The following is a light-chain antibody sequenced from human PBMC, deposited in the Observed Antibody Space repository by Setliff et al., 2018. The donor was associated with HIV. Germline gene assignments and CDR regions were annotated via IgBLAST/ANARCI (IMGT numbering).Light chain of an antibody. CDR2: AVS. V-gene: IGLV2-14*03. CDR3: TSSTGSVIL. J-gene: IGLJ2*01. CDR1: SSDVGGYAY. Sequence: QSALTQPASVSGSPGQSITISCTGASSDVGGYAYVSWYQQHPGKAPKLIIYAVSNRPSGVSNRFSGSKSGKTASLTISGLQAEDEADYYCTSSTGSVILFGGGTKVTVL.